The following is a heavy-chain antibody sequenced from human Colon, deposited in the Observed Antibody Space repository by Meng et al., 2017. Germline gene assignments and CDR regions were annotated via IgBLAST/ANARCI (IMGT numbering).Heavy chain of an antibody. D-gene: IGHD3-3*01. J-gene: IGHJ4*02. V-gene: IGHV4-4*02. CDR3: AAIFGLGPGY. Sequence: QVRAQESGPGLVKPSGTLALTCDVSGGSINSSDWWSWVRQPPGKGLEWIAEIFHSGSTNYKSSLKSRATISVDRSKNQFSLKLNSVTAADTAVYYCAAIFGLGPGYWGQGTLVTASS. CDR1: GGSINSSDW. CDR2: IFHSGST.